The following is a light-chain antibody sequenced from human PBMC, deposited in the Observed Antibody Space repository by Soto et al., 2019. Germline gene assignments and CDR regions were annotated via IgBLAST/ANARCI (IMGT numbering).Light chain of an antibody. CDR1: QSVKNSY. V-gene: IGKV3-20*01. Sequence: EIVLTQSPGTLSLSPGERGTLSCRASQSVKNSYLAWYQQKPGQSPRLVIYGVSNRATGIPNRFSGGGSGTDFALTISSLEPEDIATHYCQQYDSLPLTFGQGTRLEIK. CDR2: GVS. J-gene: IGKJ5*01. CDR3: QQYDSLPLT.